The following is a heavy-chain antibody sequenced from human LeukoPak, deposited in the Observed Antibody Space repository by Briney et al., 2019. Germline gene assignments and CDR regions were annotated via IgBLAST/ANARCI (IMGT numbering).Heavy chain of an antibody. V-gene: IGHV3-7*03. Sequence: GGSLRLSCAASGFIFTDYWMYWVRQAPGRGLAWVANIKEDGSEKNYVDSVKGRFTISRDNAKNSVYLQMNSLRAEDTAVYYCARAGDIVATIPPYYFDYWGQGTLVTVSS. J-gene: IGHJ4*02. CDR1: GFIFTDYW. D-gene: IGHD5-12*01. CDR2: IKEDGSEK. CDR3: ARAGDIVATIPPYYFDY.